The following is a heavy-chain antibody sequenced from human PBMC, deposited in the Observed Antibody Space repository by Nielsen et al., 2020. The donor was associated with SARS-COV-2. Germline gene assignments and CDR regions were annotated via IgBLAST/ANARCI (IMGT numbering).Heavy chain of an antibody. D-gene: IGHD3-16*02. CDR3: ATRVIGRSDY. V-gene: IGHV3-23*01. J-gene: IGHJ4*02. Sequence: GGSLRLSCAASGFTFSGFAMSWVRQAPGKGLEWVSGINGAGDSTFYADSVKGRFTISRDNSKNTLFLQMNSLRAEDTALYYCATRVIGRSDYWGQGTLVTVSS. CDR1: GFTFSGFA. CDR2: INGAGDST.